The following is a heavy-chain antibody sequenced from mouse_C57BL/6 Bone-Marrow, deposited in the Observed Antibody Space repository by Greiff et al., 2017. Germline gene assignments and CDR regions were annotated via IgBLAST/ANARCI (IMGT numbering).Heavy chain of an antibody. V-gene: IGHV1-55*01. CDR3: ASITTVVATGYFDY. CDR2: IYPGSGST. J-gene: IGHJ2*01. CDR1: GYTFTSYW. D-gene: IGHD1-1*01. Sequence: QVQLKQPGAELVKPGASVKMSCKASGYTFTSYWITWVKQRPGQGLEWIGDIYPGSGSTNYNEKFKSKATLTVDTSSSTAYMQLSSLTSEDSAVYYCASITTVVATGYFDYWGQGTTLTVSS.